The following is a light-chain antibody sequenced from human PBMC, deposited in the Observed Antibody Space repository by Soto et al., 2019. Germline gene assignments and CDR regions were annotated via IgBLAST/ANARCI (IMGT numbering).Light chain of an antibody. J-gene: IGKJ1*01. CDR2: GAS. CDR1: QSVSNN. CDR3: QQYNNWWT. V-gene: IGKV3-15*01. Sequence: EIVMTQSTATLSVSPGERATLSCRASQSVSNNLAWYQKKPDQAPRLLIYGASTRATGIPARFSGSGSGKEFTLTISSLQSEDFAFYYCQQYNNWWTFGQGTRVDIK.